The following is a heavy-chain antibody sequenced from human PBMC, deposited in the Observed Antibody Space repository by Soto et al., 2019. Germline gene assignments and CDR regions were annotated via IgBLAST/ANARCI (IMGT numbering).Heavy chain of an antibody. V-gene: IGHV1-58*01. CDR1: GFTFTSSA. J-gene: IGHJ5*02. Sequence: ASVKVSCKASGFTFTSSAVQWVRQARGQRLEWIGWIVVGSGNTNYAQKFQERVTITRDMSTSTAYMELSSLRSEDTAMYYCAALLYYYDSSGPTDNWFDPWGQGTLVTVSS. D-gene: IGHD3-22*01. CDR3: AALLYYYDSSGPTDNWFDP. CDR2: IVVGSGNT.